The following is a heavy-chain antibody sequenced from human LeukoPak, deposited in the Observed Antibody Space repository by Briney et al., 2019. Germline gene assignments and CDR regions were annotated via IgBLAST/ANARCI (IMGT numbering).Heavy chain of an antibody. Sequence: ASVKVSCKASGYTFTSYYIHWVRQAPGQGLEWMGIINPSDGTTSYAQKFQGRVTITADESTSTAYMELSSLRSEDTAVYYCARVLYDFWSPNPGHYYYYMDVWGKGTTVTVSS. CDR1: GYTFTSYY. V-gene: IGHV1-46*01. CDR3: ARVLYDFWSPNPGHYYYYMDV. CDR2: INPSDGTT. D-gene: IGHD3-3*01. J-gene: IGHJ6*03.